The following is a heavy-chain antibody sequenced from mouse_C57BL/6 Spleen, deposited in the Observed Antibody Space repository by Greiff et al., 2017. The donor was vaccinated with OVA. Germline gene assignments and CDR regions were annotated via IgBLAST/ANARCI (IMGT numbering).Heavy chain of an antibody. Sequence: VQLQQSGAELVKPGASVKLSCKASGYTFTEYTIHWVKQRSGQGLEWIGWFYPGSGSIKYNEKFKDKATLTADKSSSTAYMALSRLTSEDSAVYVWARHGGGYGSSPYYYAMDYWGQGTSVTVSS. V-gene: IGHV1-62-2*01. J-gene: IGHJ4*01. CDR2: FYPGSGSI. D-gene: IGHD1-1*01. CDR3: ARHGGGYGSSPYYYAMDY. CDR1: GYTFTEYT.